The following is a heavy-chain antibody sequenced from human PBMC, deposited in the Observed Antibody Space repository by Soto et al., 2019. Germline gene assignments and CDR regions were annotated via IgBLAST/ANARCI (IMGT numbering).Heavy chain of an antibody. Sequence: TLSLTCTVSGGSISSYYWSWIRQPPGKGLEWIGYIYYSGSTNYNPSLKSRVTISVDTSKNQFSLKLSSVTAADTAVYYCAAQTYYYDSSGYYSGAFDIWGQGTMVTVSS. D-gene: IGHD3-22*01. CDR1: GGSISSYY. V-gene: IGHV4-59*01. J-gene: IGHJ3*02. CDR2: IYYSGST. CDR3: AAQTYYYDSSGYYSGAFDI.